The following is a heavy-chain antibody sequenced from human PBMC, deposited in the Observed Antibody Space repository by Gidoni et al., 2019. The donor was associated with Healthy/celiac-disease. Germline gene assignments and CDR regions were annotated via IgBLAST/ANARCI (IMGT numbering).Heavy chain of an antibody. V-gene: IGHV4-39*01. Sequence: GWIRQPPGQGLEWIGSIYYSGSTYYNPSLKSRVTISVDTSKNQFSLKLSSVTAADTAVYYCARPHDYGKGSAFDIWGQGTMVTVSS. D-gene: IGHD4-17*01. J-gene: IGHJ3*02. CDR2: IYYSGST. CDR3: ARPHDYGKGSAFDI.